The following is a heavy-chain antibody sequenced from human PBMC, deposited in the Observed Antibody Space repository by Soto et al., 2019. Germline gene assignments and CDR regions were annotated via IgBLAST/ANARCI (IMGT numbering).Heavy chain of an antibody. V-gene: IGHV3-7*03. CDR3: ARDQGGYSYGRNYGMDV. D-gene: IGHD5-18*01. CDR1: GFTFSSDW. Sequence: EVQLVESGGGLVQPGGSLRLSCAASGFTFSSDWMSWVRQAPGKGLEWVANIKQDGSEKYYVDSVKGRFTISRDNAKNSLYLQMNSLRSEDTAVYYCARDQGGYSYGRNYGMDVWGQGTTVTVSS. CDR2: IKQDGSEK. J-gene: IGHJ6*02.